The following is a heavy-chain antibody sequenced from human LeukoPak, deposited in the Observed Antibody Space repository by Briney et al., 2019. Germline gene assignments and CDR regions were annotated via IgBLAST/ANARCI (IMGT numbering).Heavy chain of an antibody. CDR3: ARLVRGIRGYNWFDP. Sequence: SETLSLTCTVSGGSISSYYWSWIRQPPGKGLEWIGYIYYSGSTNYNPSLKSRVTISVDTSKNQFSLKLSSVTAADTAVYNCARLVRGIRGYNWFDPWGQGTLVTVSS. D-gene: IGHD3-10*01. CDR1: GGSISSYY. V-gene: IGHV4-59*08. J-gene: IGHJ5*02. CDR2: IYYSGST.